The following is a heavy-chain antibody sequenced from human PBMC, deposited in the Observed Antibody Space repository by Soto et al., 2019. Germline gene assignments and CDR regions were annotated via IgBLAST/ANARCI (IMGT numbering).Heavy chain of an antibody. D-gene: IGHD3-22*01. J-gene: IGHJ4*02. V-gene: IGHV3-30-3*01. CDR1: GFTFSSYS. CDR3: ARADYDSSGYYFDY. CDR2: ISYDGSNK. Sequence: GGSLRLSCAASGFTFSSYSMHWVRQAPGKGLEWVAVISYDGSNKYYADSVKGRFTISRDNSKNTLYLQMNSLRAEDTAVYYCARADYDSSGYYFDYWGQGTLVTVSS.